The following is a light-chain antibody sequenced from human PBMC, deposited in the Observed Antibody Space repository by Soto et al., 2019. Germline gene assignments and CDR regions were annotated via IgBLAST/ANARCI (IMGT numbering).Light chain of an antibody. V-gene: IGKV3-15*01. CDR1: QSISNN. CDR3: QQHYEWVT. J-gene: IGKJ4*01. CDR2: DAS. Sequence: EIVMTQSPATLSMSPGETATLSCRASQSISNNLVWYQQKPGQAPRLLIYDASTRATDIPARFSGTGSGTEFSLIISSLQYEDFAVYYCQQHYEWVTFGGGTKVEI.